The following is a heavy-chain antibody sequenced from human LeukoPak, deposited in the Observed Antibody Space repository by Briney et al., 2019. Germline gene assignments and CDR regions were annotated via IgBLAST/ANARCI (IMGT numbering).Heavy chain of an antibody. Sequence: GGSLRLSCAASGFTFSSYAMSWARQAPGKGLEWVSAISGSGGSTYYADSVKGRFTISRDNSKNTLYLQMNSLRAEDTAVYYCARQPSTYCSSTSCYWGTFDYWGQGTLVTVSS. CDR2: ISGSGGST. J-gene: IGHJ4*02. V-gene: IGHV3-23*01. D-gene: IGHD2-2*01. CDR1: GFTFSSYA. CDR3: ARQPSTYCSSTSCYWGTFDY.